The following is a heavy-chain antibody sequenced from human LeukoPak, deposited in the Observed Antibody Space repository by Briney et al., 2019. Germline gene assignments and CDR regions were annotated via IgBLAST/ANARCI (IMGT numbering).Heavy chain of an antibody. CDR2: ISGSDGST. Sequence: HSGGSLRLSCAASGFTFNSHAMNWVRQAPGKGLEWVSAISGSDGSTYYADSVKGRFTISRDNFKNTLYLQMNSLRAEDTAVYHCAKGKGYSSSSSDHWGQGTLVTVSS. CDR3: AKGKGYSSSSSDH. CDR1: GFTFNSHA. J-gene: IGHJ5*02. V-gene: IGHV3-23*01. D-gene: IGHD6-6*01.